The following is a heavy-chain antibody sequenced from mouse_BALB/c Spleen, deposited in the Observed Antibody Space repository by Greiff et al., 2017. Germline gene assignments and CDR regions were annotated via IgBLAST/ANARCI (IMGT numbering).Heavy chain of an antibody. D-gene: IGHD2-14*01. J-gene: IGHJ4*01. Sequence: QVTLNESSPGILQPSQTLSLTCSFSGFSLSTSGMGVSWIRQPSGKGLEWLAHIYWDDDKRYNPSLKSRLTISKDTSSNQVFLKITSVDTADTATYYCARRAYYRYDYAMDYWGQGTSVTVSS. V-gene: IGHV8-12*01. CDR1: GFSLSTSGMG. CDR2: IYWDDDK. CDR3: ARRAYYRYDYAMDY.